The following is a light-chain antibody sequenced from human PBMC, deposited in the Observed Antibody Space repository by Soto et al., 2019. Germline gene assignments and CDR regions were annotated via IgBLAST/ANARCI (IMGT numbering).Light chain of an antibody. CDR3: EQFGRPWT. CDR1: QSISNW. CDR2: KAA. Sequence: DVQMTQSPSTVSASLGDRVTITCRASQSISNWPAWYQQTPGKAPNLLLYKAASLQNGVPSRLSGSGSGTDFTLTISGLQPDAFATYYCEQFGRPWTFGQGTKVEIK. J-gene: IGKJ1*01. V-gene: IGKV1-5*03.